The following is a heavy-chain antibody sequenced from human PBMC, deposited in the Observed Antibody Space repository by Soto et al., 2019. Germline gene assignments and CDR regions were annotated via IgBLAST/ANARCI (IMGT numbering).Heavy chain of an antibody. D-gene: IGHD2-2*01. J-gene: IGHJ4*02. Sequence: PGGSLRFSCAASGFTFSSYWIHWVRQAPGKGLVWVSRINSDGSSTSYADSVKGRFTISRDNAKNSLYLQMNSLRAEDTAVYYCARDVRDIVVVPAAMAYWGQGTLVTVSS. V-gene: IGHV3-74*01. CDR2: INSDGSST. CDR1: GFTFSSYW. CDR3: ARDVRDIVVVPAAMAY.